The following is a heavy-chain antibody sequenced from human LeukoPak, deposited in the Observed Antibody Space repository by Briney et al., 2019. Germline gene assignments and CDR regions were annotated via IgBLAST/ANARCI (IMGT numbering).Heavy chain of an antibody. V-gene: IGHV3-20*04. J-gene: IGHJ3*02. CDR3: ARGWVPYDSSGYYPYDAFDI. D-gene: IGHD3-22*01. CDR2: INWNGGST. CDR1: GFTFDDYG. Sequence: PGGSLRLSCAASGFTFDDYGMSWVRQAPGKGLEWVSGINWNGGSTGYADSVKGRFTISRDNAKNSLYLQMNSLRAEDTAVYYCARGWVPYDSSGYYPYDAFDIWGQGTMVTVSS.